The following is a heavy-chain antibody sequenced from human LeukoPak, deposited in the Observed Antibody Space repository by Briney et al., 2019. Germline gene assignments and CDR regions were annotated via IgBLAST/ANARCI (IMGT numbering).Heavy chain of an antibody. D-gene: IGHD4-11*01. CDR2: ISAYNGNT. Sequence: GASVTVSCKASGYTFTSYGISWVRQAPGQGLEWMGWISAYNGNTNYAQKLQGRVTMTTDTSTSTAYMELRSLRSDDTAVYYCARDIRTTVTVYHDYWGQGTLVTVSS. CDR1: GYTFTSYG. V-gene: IGHV1-18*01. J-gene: IGHJ4*02. CDR3: ARDIRTTVTVYHDY.